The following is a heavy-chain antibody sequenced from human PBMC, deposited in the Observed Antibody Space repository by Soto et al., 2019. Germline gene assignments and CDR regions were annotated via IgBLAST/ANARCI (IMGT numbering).Heavy chain of an antibody. CDR1: GYTFTGHY. Sequence: QVQLVQSGAEVKKPGASVKVSCKASGYTFTGHYIHWVRQAPGQGPEWMGEISPVTGGTKYAQKFQGRVTMTRDTSITTVYMELNNLSPDDTAVYYCGRGRSGELAVFYWGQGTLVSVSS. D-gene: IGHD1-7*01. CDR2: ISPVTGGT. J-gene: IGHJ4*02. CDR3: GRGRSGELAVFY. V-gene: IGHV1-2*02.